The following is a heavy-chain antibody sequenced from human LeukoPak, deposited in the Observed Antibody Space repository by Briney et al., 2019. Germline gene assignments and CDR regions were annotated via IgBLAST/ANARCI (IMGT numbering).Heavy chain of an antibody. CDR1: GFTSSNYW. Sequence: PGGSLRLSCAASGFTSSNYWMSWVRQAPGKGLEWVANIKQDGSEKYYVDSVKGRFTISRDNAKNSLYLQMNSLRAEDTAVYYCARHLSGITGYTYGRGIDYWGQGTLLTVSS. V-gene: IGHV3-7*01. CDR3: ARHLSGITGYTYGRGIDY. J-gene: IGHJ4*02. D-gene: IGHD5-18*01. CDR2: IKQDGSEK.